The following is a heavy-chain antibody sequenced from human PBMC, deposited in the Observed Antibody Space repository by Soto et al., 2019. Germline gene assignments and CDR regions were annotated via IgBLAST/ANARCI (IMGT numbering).Heavy chain of an antibody. J-gene: IGHJ4*02. V-gene: IGHV3-23*01. CDR1: GFTFSSYA. D-gene: IGHD2-2*01. Sequence: EVQLLESGGGLVQPGGSLRLSCEASGFTFSSYAMSWVRQPPGQGLQWVSTIAGNEAGAAFAESVRGRFTISRDNSKNTLYLRMDRLRGEDTAIYYCAKDSLSSSTWHRYHFDHWGQGTLVTVSS. CDR3: AKDSLSSSTWHRYHFDH. CDR2: IAGNEAGA.